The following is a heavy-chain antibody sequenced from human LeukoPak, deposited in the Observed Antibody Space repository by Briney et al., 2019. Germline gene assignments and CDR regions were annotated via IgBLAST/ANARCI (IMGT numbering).Heavy chain of an antibody. D-gene: IGHD1-1*01. V-gene: IGHV4-39*07. CDR3: ARVYPGDY. J-gene: IGHJ4*02. CDR1: GGSISSSTNY. Sequence: PSETLSLTCTVSGGSISSSTNYWGWIRQPPGKGLEWIGTIYYSGSTFYNPSLKSRITISVDTSKTQFSLKLSSVTAADTAVYYCARVYPGDYWGQGTLVTASS. CDR2: IYYSGST.